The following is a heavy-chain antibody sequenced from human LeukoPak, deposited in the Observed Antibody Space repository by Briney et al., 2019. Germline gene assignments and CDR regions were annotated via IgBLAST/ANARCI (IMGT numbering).Heavy chain of an antibody. CDR3: ARGEVLWFGELWLYYFDY. Sequence: SETLSLTCAVSGGSISSSNWWSWVRQPPGKGLEWIGEIYHSGSTNYNPSLKSRVTISVDKSKNQFSLKLSSVTAADTAVYYCARGEVLWFGELWLYYFDYWGQGTLVTVSS. CDR2: IYHSGST. J-gene: IGHJ4*02. D-gene: IGHD3-10*01. CDR1: GGSISSSNW. V-gene: IGHV4-4*02.